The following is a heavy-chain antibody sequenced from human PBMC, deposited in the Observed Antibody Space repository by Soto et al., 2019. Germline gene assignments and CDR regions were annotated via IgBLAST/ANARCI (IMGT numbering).Heavy chain of an antibody. CDR1: GGSLSSGDYY. CDR2: IYYSGGT. V-gene: IGHV4-30-4*01. D-gene: IGHD3-22*01. CDR3: TREEMATEVPYYAFDV. J-gene: IGHJ6*02. Sequence: SETLSLTCTVSGGSLSSGDYYWSWIRQPPGKGLEWIAYIYYSGGTYYNPSLKSRVSISVDTARIQFSLTLRSVTAEDTAVYFCTREEMATEVPYYAFDVWGQGTTVPVS.